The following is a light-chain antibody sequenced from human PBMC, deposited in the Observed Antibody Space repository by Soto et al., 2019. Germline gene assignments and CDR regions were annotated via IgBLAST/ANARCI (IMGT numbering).Light chain of an antibody. V-gene: IGKV4-1*01. CDR2: CAS. CDR3: QQYYGTPWT. J-gene: IGKJ1*01. Sequence: DIVMTQSPDSLAVSLGERATINCKSSQSVLYTSNNKTYLAWYQQKPGQPPKLIIYCASTRESGVPDRFSGSGSGTDFTLTISSLQAEDVAVYYCQQYYGTPWTFGQGTKVEIK. CDR1: QSVLYTSNNKTY.